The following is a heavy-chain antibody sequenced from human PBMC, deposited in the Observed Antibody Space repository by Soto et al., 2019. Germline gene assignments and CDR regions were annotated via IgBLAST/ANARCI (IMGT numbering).Heavy chain of an antibody. J-gene: IGHJ4*02. CDR1: GGSFTSNNW. Sequence: QVQLQESGPGLVKPSGTLSLTCAVSGGSFTSNNWWTWVRQPPGQGLEWIGEIYRTGSTNYNPSLKGRVTISLDQSANQFSLKLTALTAGDTAVYYCASRDPGTSVDYWGQGTLVTVSS. CDR2: IYRTGST. D-gene: IGHD1-7*01. V-gene: IGHV4-4*02. CDR3: ASRDPGTSVDY.